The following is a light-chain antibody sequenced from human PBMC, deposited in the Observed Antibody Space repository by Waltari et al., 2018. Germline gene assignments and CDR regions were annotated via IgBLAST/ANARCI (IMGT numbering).Light chain of an antibody. Sequence: QSALTQPASVSGSLGQSITIPCTGTSGDIGSFNSVSWSQPYPGKAPTLIIYVVTNRPAGVSSRFSGSKAGNTASLTIARLQGQDEADYYCSSFTTTSTSVFGTGTKVSVL. J-gene: IGLJ1*01. V-gene: IGLV2-14*01. CDR3: SSFTTTSTSV. CDR2: VVT. CDR1: SGDIGSFNS.